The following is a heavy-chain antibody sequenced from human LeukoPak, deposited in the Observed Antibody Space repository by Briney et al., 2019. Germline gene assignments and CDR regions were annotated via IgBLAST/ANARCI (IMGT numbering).Heavy chain of an antibody. CDR1: GFTFSSYG. Sequence: PGGSLRLSCAASGFTFSSYGMHWVRQAPGKGLEWVTFIRDDGSNQYYADSVKGRFTISRDNSKNTLYLQMNSLRAEDTAVYYCAKSVGAFDIWGQGTMVTVSS. CDR2: IRDDGSNQ. CDR3: AKSVGAFDI. V-gene: IGHV3-30*02. J-gene: IGHJ3*02.